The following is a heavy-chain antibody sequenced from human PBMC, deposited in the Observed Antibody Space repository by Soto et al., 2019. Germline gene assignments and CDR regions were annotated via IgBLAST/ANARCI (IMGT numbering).Heavy chain of an antibody. CDR2: IYAGDSDA. CDR3: ARTPSPRSISVADGGAMRSDP. D-gene: IGHD6-19*01. CDR1: GYSFNTYW. Sequence: EVQLVQSGPEVKKSGESLKISCKGSGYSFNTYWIAWVRQMPGKGLEWMGVIYAGDSDARYSPSFQGHVTISVDKSISAACVPWSTLKASHAAMYACARTPSPRSISVADGGAMRSDPWGQGTLVTVSS. J-gene: IGHJ5*02. V-gene: IGHV5-51*03.